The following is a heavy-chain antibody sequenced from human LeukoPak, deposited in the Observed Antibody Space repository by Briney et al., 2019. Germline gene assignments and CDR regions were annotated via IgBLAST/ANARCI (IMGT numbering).Heavy chain of an antibody. CDR2: ISGCGGST. D-gene: IGHD2-15*01. Sequence: EGSLRLSCAASGFTFSSYAMSWVRQAPGKGVEWVSAISGCGGSTYYADSVKGRFTISRDNSKNTLYLQMNSLRAEDTAVYYCAKSPRLYCSGVSCYSGHFDWGGEGTLVTVSS. V-gene: IGHV3-23*01. J-gene: IGHJ4*02. CDR1: GFTFSSYA. CDR3: AKSPRLYCSGVSCYSGHFDW.